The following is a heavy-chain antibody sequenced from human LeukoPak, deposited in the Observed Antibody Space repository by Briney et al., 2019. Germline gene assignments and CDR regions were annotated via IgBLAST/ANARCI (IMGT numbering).Heavy chain of an antibody. CDR3: AKVLRKLVTYYYDSSGYYPGY. CDR2: ISGSGGST. D-gene: IGHD3-22*01. J-gene: IGHJ4*02. Sequence: GGSLRLSCAASGFTFSSYAMSWVRQAPGKGLEWVSAISGSGGSTYYADSVKGRFTISRDNSKNTLYLQMNSLRAEDTAVYYCAKVLRKLVTYYYDSSGYYPGYWGQGTLVTVSS. CDR1: GFTFSSYA. V-gene: IGHV3-23*01.